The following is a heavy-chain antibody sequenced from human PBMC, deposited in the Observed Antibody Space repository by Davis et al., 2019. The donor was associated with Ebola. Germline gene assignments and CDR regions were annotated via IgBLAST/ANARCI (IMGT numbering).Heavy chain of an antibody. CDR3: ARDTIRVRPFGLDYYYGMDV. CDR1: GGSISSGDYY. J-gene: IGHJ6*02. CDR2: IYYSGST. Sequence: PSETLSLTCTVSGGSISSGDYYWSWIRQPPGKGLEWIGYIYYSGSTYYNPSLKSRVTISVDTSKNQFSLKLSSVTAADTAVYYCARDTIRVRPFGLDYYYGMDVWGQGTTVTVSS. D-gene: IGHD3-3*01. V-gene: IGHV4-30-4*01.